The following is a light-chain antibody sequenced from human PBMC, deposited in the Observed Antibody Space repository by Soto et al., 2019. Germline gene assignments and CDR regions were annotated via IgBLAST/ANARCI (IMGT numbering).Light chain of an antibody. CDR3: QQYNDWPLT. J-gene: IGKJ4*01. CDR2: GAS. CDR1: QRVSSN. V-gene: IGKV3-15*01. Sequence: EIVMTQSPATLSVSPGERATLSCRASQRVSSNLAWYQQKPGQAPRLLIYGASTRATDIPAKFSGSVSGTEFSLTISSLQSEDFALYYCQQYNDWPLTFGGGTKVEIK.